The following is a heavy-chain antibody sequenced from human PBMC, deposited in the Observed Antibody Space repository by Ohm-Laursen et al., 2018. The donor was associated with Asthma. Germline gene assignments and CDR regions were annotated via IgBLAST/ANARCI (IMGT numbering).Heavy chain of an antibody. V-gene: IGHV3-64D*08. J-gene: IGHJ3*02. CDR2: ISSNGGST. D-gene: IGHD1-26*01. CDR1: GFTFSNYA. Sequence: LSLTCAAFGFTFSNYAMHWVRQAPGKGLEYVSAISSNGGSTYYADSVKGRFTISRDNSKNTLYLQMSSLRAEDTAVYYCVKSIVGATSAFDIWGQGTMVTVSS. CDR3: VKSIVGATSAFDI.